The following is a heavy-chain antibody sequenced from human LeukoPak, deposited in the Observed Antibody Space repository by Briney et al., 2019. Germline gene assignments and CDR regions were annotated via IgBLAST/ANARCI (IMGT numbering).Heavy chain of an antibody. J-gene: IGHJ4*02. Sequence: GGSLRLSCVASGFTFSTHAMSWVRLAPGKGLEWVSAIGGSDGSTYYADSVKGRFTISRDNSKDTLYLQMNSLRAEDTAVYYCAKRDSSGSYPYYFDYWGRGTLVTVSS. CDR3: AKRDSSGSYPYYFDY. CDR1: GFTFSTHA. V-gene: IGHV3-23*01. CDR2: IGGSDGST. D-gene: IGHD3-22*01.